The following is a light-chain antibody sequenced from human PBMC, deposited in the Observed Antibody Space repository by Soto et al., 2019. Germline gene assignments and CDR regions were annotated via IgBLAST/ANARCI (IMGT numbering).Light chain of an antibody. CDR3: QQYGSSPLIT. CDR2: AAS. V-gene: IGKV1-39*01. Sequence: DIQMTQSPSSLSASVGDRVTITCRASQSISSYLNWYQQKPGKAPKLLIYAASSLQSGVPSRFSGSGSGTDFTLTISCLQSEDFAVYYCQQYGSSPLITFGQGTRLEIK. CDR1: QSISSY. J-gene: IGKJ5*01.